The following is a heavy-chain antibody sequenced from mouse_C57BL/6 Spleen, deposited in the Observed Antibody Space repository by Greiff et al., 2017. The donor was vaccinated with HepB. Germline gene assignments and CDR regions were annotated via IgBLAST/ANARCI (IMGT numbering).Heavy chain of an antibody. Sequence: EVQLQQSGAELVRPGASVKLSCTASGFNIKDDYMHWVKQRPEQGLEWIGWIDPENGDTEYASKFQGKATITADTSSNTAYLQLSSLTSEDTAVYYCTTAVLEAGGYWGQGTTLTVSS. V-gene: IGHV14-4*01. CDR3: TTAVLEAGGY. CDR1: GFNIKDDY. J-gene: IGHJ2*01. CDR2: IDPENGDT.